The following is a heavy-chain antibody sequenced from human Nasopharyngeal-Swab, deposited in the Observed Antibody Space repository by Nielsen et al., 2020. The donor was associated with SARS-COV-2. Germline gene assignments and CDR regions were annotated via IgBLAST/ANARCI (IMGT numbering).Heavy chain of an antibody. CDR3: ARDSGYSGYEYLYYYYGMDV. J-gene: IGHJ6*02. Sequence: ASVKVSCKASGYTFTGYYMHWVRQAPGQGLEWMGIINPSGGSTSYAQKFQGRVTMTRDTSKSPVYMELSSLRSEDTAVYYCARDSGYSGYEYLYYYYGMDVWGQGTTVTVSS. D-gene: IGHD5-12*01. CDR2: INPSGGST. V-gene: IGHV1-46*01. CDR1: GYTFTGYY.